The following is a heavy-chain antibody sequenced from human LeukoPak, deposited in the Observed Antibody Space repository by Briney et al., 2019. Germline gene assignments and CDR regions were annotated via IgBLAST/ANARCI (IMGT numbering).Heavy chain of an antibody. CDR1: GGSFSGYY. J-gene: IGHJ4*02. CDR2: INHSGST. D-gene: IGHD3-16*01. Sequence: SETLSLTCAVYGGSFSGYYWSWIRQPPGKGLEWIGEINHSGSTNYNPSLKSRVTISVDTSKSQFSLKLSSVTAADTAVYYCARHWGFSPLDYWAQGTLVTISS. CDR3: ARHWGFSPLDY. V-gene: IGHV4-34*01.